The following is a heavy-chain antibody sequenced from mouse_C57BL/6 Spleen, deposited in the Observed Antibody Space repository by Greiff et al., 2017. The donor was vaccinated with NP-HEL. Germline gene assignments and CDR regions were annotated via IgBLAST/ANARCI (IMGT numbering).Heavy chain of an antibody. V-gene: IGHV7-3*01. CDR3: ARYYGNYALDY. CDR2: IRNKANGYTT. CDR1: GFTFTDYY. D-gene: IGHD2-1*01. Sequence: EVQVVESGGGLVQPGGSLSLSCAASGFTFTDYYMSWVRQPPGKALEWLGFIRNKANGYTTEYSASVKGRFTISRDNSQSILYLQMNALRAEDSATYYCARYYGNYALDYWGQGTSVTVSS. J-gene: IGHJ4*01.